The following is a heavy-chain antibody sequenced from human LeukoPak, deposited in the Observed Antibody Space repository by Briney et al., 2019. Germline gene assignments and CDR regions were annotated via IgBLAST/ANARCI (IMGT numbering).Heavy chain of an antibody. J-gene: IGHJ4*02. Sequence: SETLSLTCAVYGGSVSDYHWNWVRQPPGKGLEWIGEISQSEGTYYNASLKSRVTMSVDTTRNQFSLKLSSVTAADTAVYYCVRGIDSRKLGXWAQGTLVTV. D-gene: IGHD3-3*01. V-gene: IGHV4-34*01. CDR3: VRGIDSRKLGX. CDR1: GGSVSDYH. CDR2: ISQSEGT.